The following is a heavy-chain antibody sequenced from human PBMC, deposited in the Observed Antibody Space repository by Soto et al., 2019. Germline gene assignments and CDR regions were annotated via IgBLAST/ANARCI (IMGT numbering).Heavy chain of an antibody. Sequence: GASVKVSCKASGYTFTSYAMHWVRQAPGQRLGWMGWNNAGNGNTKYSQKFQGRVTITRDTSASTAYLELSSLRSEDTAVYYCARDIPGDPSCFDPWGQGTLVTVSS. CDR3: ARDIPGDPSCFDP. CDR2: NNAGNGNT. CDR1: GYTFTSYA. D-gene: IGHD7-27*01. J-gene: IGHJ5*02. V-gene: IGHV1-3*01.